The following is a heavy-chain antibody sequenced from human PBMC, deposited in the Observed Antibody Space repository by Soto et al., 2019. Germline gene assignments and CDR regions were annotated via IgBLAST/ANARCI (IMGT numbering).Heavy chain of an antibody. V-gene: IGHV4-30-4*01. CDR3: ARGTRDYFDTTGPGYGMDV. D-gene: IGHD3-22*01. CDR2: FYDSGTS. Sequence: QVQLQESGPGLVKPSQTLSLTCTVSGDSISDVDYYWSWVRQTPREGLEWIGAFYDSGTSYYSPSLKIRMTISVDSSKNQFSLTLTSVTAADTAVYYCARGTRDYFDTTGPGYGMDVWGQGTTVTVSS. J-gene: IGHJ6*02. CDR1: GDSISDVDYY.